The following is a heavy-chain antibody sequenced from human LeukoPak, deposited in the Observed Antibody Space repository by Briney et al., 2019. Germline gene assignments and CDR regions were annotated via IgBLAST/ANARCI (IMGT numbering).Heavy chain of an antibody. J-gene: IGHJ4*02. D-gene: IGHD3-22*01. Sequence: PSETLSLTCTVSGGSISSYYWSWIRQPPGKGLEWIGYIYYSGSTNYNPSLKSRVTISVDTSKNQFSLKLSSVTAADTAVYYCARIYYHDSSGYSYYFDYWSQGTLVTVSS. CDR1: GGSISSYY. CDR2: IYYSGST. V-gene: IGHV4-59*01. CDR3: ARIYYHDSSGYSYYFDY.